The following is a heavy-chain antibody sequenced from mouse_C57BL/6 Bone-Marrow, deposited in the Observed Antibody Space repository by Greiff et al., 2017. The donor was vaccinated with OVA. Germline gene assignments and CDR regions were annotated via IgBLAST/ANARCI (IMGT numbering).Heavy chain of an antibody. Sequence: VQLQQSGPELVKPGASVKISCKASGYSFTGYYMNWVKQSPEKSLEWIGEINPSTGGTTYNQKFKAKATLTVDKSSSTAYMQLKSLTSEDSAVYYCARRVLRWYYFDYWGQGTTLTVSS. D-gene: IGHD1-1*02. CDR1: GYSFTGYY. J-gene: IGHJ2*01. CDR3: ARRVLRWYYFDY. CDR2: INPSTGGT. V-gene: IGHV1-42*01.